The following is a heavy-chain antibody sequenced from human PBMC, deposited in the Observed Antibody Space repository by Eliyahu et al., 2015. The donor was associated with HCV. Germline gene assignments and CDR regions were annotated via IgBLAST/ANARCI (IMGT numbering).Heavy chain of an antibody. J-gene: IGHJ6*03. Sequence: EVQLVESGGGLVXPGGSLXLSCAASGXXXSNAXMSWVRQAPGKGLEWVGRIKSKTDGGTTDYAAPVKGRFTISRDDSKNTLYLQMNSLKTEDTAVYYCTGLAARLKGSYYYYYMDVWGKGTTVTVSS. CDR3: TGLAARLKGSYYYYYMDV. V-gene: IGHV3-15*01. D-gene: IGHD6-6*01. CDR2: IKSKTDGGTT. CDR1: GXXXSNAX.